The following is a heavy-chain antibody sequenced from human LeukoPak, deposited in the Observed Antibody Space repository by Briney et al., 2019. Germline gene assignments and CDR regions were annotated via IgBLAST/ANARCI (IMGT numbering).Heavy chain of an antibody. CDR1: GGTFSSYA. D-gene: IGHD3-10*01. V-gene: IGHV1-18*01. CDR3: ARDVGYGSGSYSDY. J-gene: IGHJ4*02. CDR2: ISAYNGNT. Sequence: ASVKVSCKASGGTFSSYAISWVRQAPGQGLQWMGWISAYNGNTNYAQKLQGRVTMTTDTSTSTAYMELRSLRSDDTAVYFCARDVGYGSGSYSDYWGQGTLVTVSS.